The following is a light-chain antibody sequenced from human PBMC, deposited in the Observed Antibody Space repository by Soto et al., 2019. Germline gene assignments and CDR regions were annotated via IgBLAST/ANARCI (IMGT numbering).Light chain of an antibody. Sequence: QSVLTQPPSASGTPGQRVTISCSGSSCNIGSKYVYWYQQLPGTVPKLIIFNNDQRPSGVPDRFSGSKSGTSASLAISGLRSEDEADDYCAAWDDSLSGKVFGGGTKLTVL. J-gene: IGLJ2*01. V-gene: IGLV1-47*01. CDR3: AAWDDSLSGKV. CDR2: NND. CDR1: SCNIGSKY.